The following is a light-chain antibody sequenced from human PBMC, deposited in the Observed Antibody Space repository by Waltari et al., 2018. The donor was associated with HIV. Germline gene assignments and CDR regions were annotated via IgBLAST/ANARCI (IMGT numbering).Light chain of an antibody. J-gene: IGKJ4*01. CDR2: GAF. CDR3: QQYATWPLT. V-gene: IGKV3-15*01. CDR1: QTVGTN. Sequence: ETVMTQSPATVSVSPGDRVTLSCRASQTVGTNVAWYQQTLGQAPRLLIYVTSGAFTRAAGIPARVSGTGSGTDFTLTISSLESEDFAVYYCQQYATWPLTFGGGTRVAIK.